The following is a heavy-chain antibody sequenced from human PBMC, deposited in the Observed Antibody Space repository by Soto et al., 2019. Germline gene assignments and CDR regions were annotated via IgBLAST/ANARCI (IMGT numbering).Heavy chain of an antibody. CDR2: IYWDDDK. Sequence: SGPTLVNPTQTLTLTCTFSGFSLSSRGEAVGWIRQPPGKALEWLALIYWDDDKRYSPSLKTRLAITKDTSRNQVVLTMTNMDPVDTATYFCAHMFGQVSTFNWFDPWGQGTLVTVSS. CDR1: GFSLSSRGEA. J-gene: IGHJ5*02. D-gene: IGHD3-10*02. CDR3: AHMFGQVSTFNWFDP. V-gene: IGHV2-5*02.